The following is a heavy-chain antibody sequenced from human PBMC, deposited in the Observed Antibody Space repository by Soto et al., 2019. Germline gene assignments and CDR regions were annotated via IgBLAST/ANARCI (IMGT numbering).Heavy chain of an antibody. J-gene: IGHJ4*02. Sequence: ASVKVSCKASGYTFTSYAIHWVRQAPGQRLEWMGWINAGNGNTNYAQKLQGRVTMTTDTSTSTAYMELRSLRSDDTAVYYCARDPPPPDYWGQGTLVTVSS. CDR1: GYTFTSYA. CDR3: ARDPPPPDY. V-gene: IGHV1-3*01. CDR2: INAGNGNT.